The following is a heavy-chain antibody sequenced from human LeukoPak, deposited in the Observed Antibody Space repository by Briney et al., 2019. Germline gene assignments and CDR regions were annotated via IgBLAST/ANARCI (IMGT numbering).Heavy chain of an antibody. CDR3: AIVYVVPAAISSFDY. Sequence: PSETLSLTCTVSGGSISSGDYYWSWIRQPPGKGLEWIGYTYYSGSTYYNPSLKSRVTISVDTSKNQFSLKLSSVTAADTAVYYCAIVYVVPAAISSFDYWGQGTLVTVSS. J-gene: IGHJ4*02. D-gene: IGHD2-2*02. CDR2: TYYSGST. V-gene: IGHV4-30-4*08. CDR1: GGSISSGDYY.